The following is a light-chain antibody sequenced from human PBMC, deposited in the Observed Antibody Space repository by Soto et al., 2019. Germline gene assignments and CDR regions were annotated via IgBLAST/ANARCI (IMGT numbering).Light chain of an antibody. V-gene: IGLV2-8*01. J-gene: IGLJ2*01. CDR3: TSFAGSNNLGV. CDR1: SSDVGGYNY. Sequence: QSALTQPPSASGSPGQSVTISCTGTSSDVGGYNYVSWYQQHPGKAPKLVIYDVSKRPSGVPDRFSGSKSGNRASLTVSGLQAEDEADYYCTSFAGSNNLGVFGGGTKVTVL. CDR2: DVS.